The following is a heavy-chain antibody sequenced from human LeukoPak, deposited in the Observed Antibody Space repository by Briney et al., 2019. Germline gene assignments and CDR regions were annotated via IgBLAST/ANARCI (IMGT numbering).Heavy chain of an antibody. CDR2: LSSNGGST. V-gene: IGHV3-64*01. CDR1: GFTFSNYA. J-gene: IGHJ4*02. D-gene: IGHD6-19*01. Sequence: QAGGSLRLPCAASGFTFSNYAMHWVRQAPGKGLEYVSALSSNGGSTYYAISVKGRFTISRDDSKNTLYLQMDSLRTEDMAVYYCARSSGWFDYWGQGTLVTVSS. CDR3: ARSSGWFDY.